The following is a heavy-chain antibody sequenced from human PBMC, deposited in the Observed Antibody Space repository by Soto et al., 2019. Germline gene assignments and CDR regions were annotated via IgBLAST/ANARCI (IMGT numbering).Heavy chain of an antibody. Sequence: QVQLVESGGGVVQPGRSLRLSCAASGFTFSSYGMHWVRQAPGKGLEWVAVISYDGSNKYYADSVKGRFTISRDNSKNTLYLKMNSLRAEDTAVYYCAKDLVGAVAGTVYWGQGTLVTVSS. V-gene: IGHV3-30*18. D-gene: IGHD6-19*01. J-gene: IGHJ4*02. CDR3: AKDLVGAVAGTVY. CDR1: GFTFSSYG. CDR2: ISYDGSNK.